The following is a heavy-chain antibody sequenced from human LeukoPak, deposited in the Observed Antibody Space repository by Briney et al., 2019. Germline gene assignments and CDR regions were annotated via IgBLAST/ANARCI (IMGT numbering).Heavy chain of an antibody. V-gene: IGHV4-30-2*01. CDR3: ARVLEWLKSIDY. CDR1: GGSISSGGYS. D-gene: IGHD3-3*01. CDR2: IYHSGST. Sequence: SQTLSLTCAVSGGSISSGGYSWSWIRQPPGKGLEWIGYIYHSGSTYYNPSLKSRVTISVDRSKNQFSLKLSSVIAADTAVYYCARVLEWLKSIDYWGQGTLVTVSS. J-gene: IGHJ4*02.